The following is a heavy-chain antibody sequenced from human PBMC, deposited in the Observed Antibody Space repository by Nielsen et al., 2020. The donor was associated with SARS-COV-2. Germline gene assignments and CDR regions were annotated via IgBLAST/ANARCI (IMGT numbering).Heavy chain of an antibody. CDR2: ISWNSGSI. J-gene: IGHJ2*01. Sequence: GGSLRLSCAASGFTFDDYAMHWVRQAPGKGLEWVSGISWNSGSIGYADSVKGQFTISRDNAKNSLYLQMNSLRAEDTALYYCAKDMGPVIWYFDLWGRGTLVTVSS. V-gene: IGHV3-9*01. CDR1: GFTFDDYA. CDR3: AKDMGPVIWYFDL. D-gene: IGHD3-10*01.